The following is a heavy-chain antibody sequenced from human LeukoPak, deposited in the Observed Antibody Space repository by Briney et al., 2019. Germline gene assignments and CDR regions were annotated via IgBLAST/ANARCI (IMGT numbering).Heavy chain of an antibody. Sequence: GGSLRLSCAASGFTFSSYSMNWVRQAPGKGLEWVSSISSSSSYIYYADSVKGRFTISRDNAKNSLYLQMNSLRAEDTAVYYCARDGEQLVRFDYWRQGTLVTVS. CDR2: ISSSSSYI. CDR1: GFTFSSYS. J-gene: IGHJ4*02. V-gene: IGHV3-21*01. D-gene: IGHD6-6*01. CDR3: ARDGEQLVRFDY.